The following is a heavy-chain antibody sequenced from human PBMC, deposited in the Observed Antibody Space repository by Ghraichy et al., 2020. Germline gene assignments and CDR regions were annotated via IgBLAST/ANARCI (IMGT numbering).Heavy chain of an antibody. D-gene: IGHD6-13*01. CDR3: AKSGGAAAGADY. CDR2: ISGSTDNT. Sequence: ETLSLTCAASGFAFSNYAMSWVRQAPGKGLEWVSAISGSTDNTYYAVSVKDRFTISRDNSKNTVYLQMNSLRAEDTAIYFCAKSGGAAAGADYWGQGTLVTVSS. CDR1: GFAFSNYA. J-gene: IGHJ4*02. V-gene: IGHV3-23*01.